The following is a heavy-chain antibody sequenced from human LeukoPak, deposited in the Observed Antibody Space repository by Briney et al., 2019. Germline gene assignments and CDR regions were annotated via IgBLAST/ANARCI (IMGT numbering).Heavy chain of an antibody. V-gene: IGHV3-7*04. CDR1: GSTFSSYW. CDR2: IKQDGSEK. Sequence: PGGSLRLSCAASGSTFSSYWMSWVRQAPGKGLEWVANIKQDGSEKYYVDSVKGRFTISRDNAKNSLYLQMNSLRAEDTAVYYCASDREYYYGSGSFDYWGQGTLVTVSS. J-gene: IGHJ4*02. D-gene: IGHD3-10*01. CDR3: ASDREYYYGSGSFDY.